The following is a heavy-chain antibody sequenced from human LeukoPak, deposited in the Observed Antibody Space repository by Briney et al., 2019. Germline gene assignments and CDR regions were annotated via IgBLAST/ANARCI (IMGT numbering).Heavy chain of an antibody. D-gene: IGHD4-11*01. CDR3: ARGRADSNHASHYYYYYMDV. J-gene: IGHJ6*03. CDR2: INHSGST. V-gene: IGHV4-34*01. CDR1: GGSFSGYY. Sequence: SETLSLTCAVYGGSFSGYYWNWIRQPPGKGLEWIGEINHSGSTNYNPSLKSRVTISVDTSKNQFSLKLSSVTAADTAVYYCARGRADSNHASHYYYYYMDVWGKGTTVTVSS.